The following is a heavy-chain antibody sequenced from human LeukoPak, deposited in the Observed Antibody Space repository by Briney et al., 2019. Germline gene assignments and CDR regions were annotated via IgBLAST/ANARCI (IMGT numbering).Heavy chain of an antibody. V-gene: IGHV4-30-2*01. Sequence: PSETLSLTCTVSGGSISSGGYYWSWIRQPPGKGLEWIGYIYHSGSTYYNPSLKSRVTISVDRSKNQFSLKLSSVTAADTAVYYCARASYDFWSGYYLDHILQRAFDIWGQGTLVTVSS. J-gene: IGHJ4*02. CDR3: ARASYDFWSGYYLDHILQRAFDI. CDR2: IYHSGST. D-gene: IGHD3-3*01. CDR1: GGSISSGGYY.